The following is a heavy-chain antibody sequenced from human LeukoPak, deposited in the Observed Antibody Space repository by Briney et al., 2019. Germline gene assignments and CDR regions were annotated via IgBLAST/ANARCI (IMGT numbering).Heavy chain of an antibody. CDR1: GFTFNKHA. CDR2: ISYDGSNK. CDR3: ARGHPFYCSSTSCPRTFDP. Sequence: PGKSLRLSCEVSGFTFNKHALHWVRQAPGKGLEWVAVISYDGSNKYYADSVKGRFTISRDNSKNTLYLQMNSLRAEDTAVYYCARGHPFYCSSTSCPRTFDPWGQGTLVTVSS. J-gene: IGHJ5*02. D-gene: IGHD2-2*01. V-gene: IGHV3-30-3*01.